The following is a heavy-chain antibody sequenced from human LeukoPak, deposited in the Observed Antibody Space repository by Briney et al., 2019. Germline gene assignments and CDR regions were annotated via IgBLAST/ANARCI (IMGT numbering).Heavy chain of an antibody. CDR3: AKGGGVAGIVMDS. D-gene: IGHD2-21*01. J-gene: IGHJ4*02. CDR1: GYTFTGHA. CDR2: INTKTGNP. V-gene: IGHV7-4-1*02. Sequence: ASVKVSCKASGYTFTGHAMNWVRQAPGQGPEWMGYINTKTGNPTYAQGFTGRFVFSLDTSVSTAYLQISSLKPEDTGVYYCAKGGGVAGIVMDSWGQGTLVTVSS.